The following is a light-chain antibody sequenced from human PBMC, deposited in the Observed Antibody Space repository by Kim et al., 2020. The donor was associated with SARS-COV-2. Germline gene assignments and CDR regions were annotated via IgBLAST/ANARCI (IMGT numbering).Light chain of an antibody. V-gene: IGKV3-15*01. CDR2: GTS. CDR3: HQYSDWPPYS. J-gene: IGKJ2*03. Sequence: VPPGERAPLSCRASQSVSSNLAWYQQKPGQAPRLLIYGTSTRATGIPVRFSGSGSGTEFTLTISSLQSEDFALYYCHQYSDWPPYSFRQGTKLEI. CDR1: QSVSSN.